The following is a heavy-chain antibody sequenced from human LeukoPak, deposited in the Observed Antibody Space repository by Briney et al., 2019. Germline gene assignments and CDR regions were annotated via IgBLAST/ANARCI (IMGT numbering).Heavy chain of an antibody. J-gene: IGHJ4*02. Sequence: PGGSLRLSCVASGFTFSSYWMHWVRQAPGKGLVWVSRINSDGSSTSYADSVKGRFTISRDNAKNTLYLQMSSLRAEDTAVYYCASVQQLVAWDPFDYWGQGTLVTVSS. V-gene: IGHV3-74*01. CDR3: ASVQQLVAWDPFDY. D-gene: IGHD6-13*01. CDR2: INSDGSST. CDR1: GFTFSSYW.